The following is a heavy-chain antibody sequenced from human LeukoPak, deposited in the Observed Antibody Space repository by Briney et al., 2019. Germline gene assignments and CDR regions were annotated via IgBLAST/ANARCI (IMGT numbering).Heavy chain of an antibody. CDR1: GDSISRNNYY. V-gene: IGHV4-39*07. CDR3: ARTLSNWFDP. J-gene: IGHJ5*02. CDR2: FYYSGTT. D-gene: IGHD2/OR15-2a*01. Sequence: ETLSLTCTVSGDSISRNNYYWGWIRQPPGKGLEWIVSFYYSGTTYYNPSLKSRVTISIDTSKNQFSLKVSSVTAADTAVYYCARTLSNWFDPWGQGALVTVSS.